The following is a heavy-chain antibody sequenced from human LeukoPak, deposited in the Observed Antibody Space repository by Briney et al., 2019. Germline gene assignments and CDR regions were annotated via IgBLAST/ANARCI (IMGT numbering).Heavy chain of an antibody. CDR3: ARGDCSSTSCYGFDT. Sequence: PSETLSLTCAVYGGSFIGYYWSWIRQPPGKGLEWIGEINHSGSTNYNPSLKSRVTISVDTSKNQFSLKLSSVTAADTAVYYCARGDCSSTSCYGFDTWGQGTLVTVSS. J-gene: IGHJ5*02. CDR2: INHSGST. V-gene: IGHV4-34*01. CDR1: GGSFIGYY. D-gene: IGHD2-2*01.